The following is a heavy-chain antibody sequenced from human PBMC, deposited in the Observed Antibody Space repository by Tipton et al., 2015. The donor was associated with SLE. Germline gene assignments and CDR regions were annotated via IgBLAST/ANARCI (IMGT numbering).Heavy chain of an antibody. V-gene: IGHV4-30-2*01. Sequence: TLSLTCTVSGGSVSVPSYAWSWIRQPPGKGLEWIGYVSHSGYSHDNPSLEDRVTVSIDKSGNQFSLRLTSVTAADTAVYYCATLVRDPYSNCPFDFDSWGQGVLVTVSS. CDR2: VSHSGYS. D-gene: IGHD4-11*01. CDR1: GGSVSVPSYA. J-gene: IGHJ4*02. CDR3: ATLVRDPYSNCPFDFDS.